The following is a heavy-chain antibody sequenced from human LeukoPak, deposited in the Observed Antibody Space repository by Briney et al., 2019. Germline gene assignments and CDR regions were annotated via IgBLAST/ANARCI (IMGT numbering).Heavy chain of an antibody. J-gene: IGHJ4*02. CDR3: AKRARGYSYYLDY. V-gene: IGHV3-74*01. CDR1: GFTFSSHW. CDR2: INSDGSST. Sequence: GGSLRLSCAASGFTFSSHWMHWVRQAPGKGLVWVSRINSDGSSTSYADSVKGRFTISRDNATNTLYLQMSSLRAEDTAVYYCAKRARGYSYYLDYWGQGTLVTVSS. D-gene: IGHD5-18*01.